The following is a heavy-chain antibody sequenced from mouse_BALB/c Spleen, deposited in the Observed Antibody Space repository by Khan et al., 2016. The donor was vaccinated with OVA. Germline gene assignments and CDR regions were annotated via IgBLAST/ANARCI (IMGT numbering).Heavy chain of an antibody. J-gene: IGHJ2*01. V-gene: IGHV3-2*02. CDR2: LSYSGST. CDR1: GYSITSDYA. CDR3: AGSIMAN. Sequence: EVQLQESGPGLVKPSQSLSLTCTVTGYSITSDYAWIWIRQFPGNKLEWMGYLSYSGSTSYNPSLKSRISITRDTSKTLFFLQLNSVTTEDAATNYCAGSIMANWGQGTTLPVSS.